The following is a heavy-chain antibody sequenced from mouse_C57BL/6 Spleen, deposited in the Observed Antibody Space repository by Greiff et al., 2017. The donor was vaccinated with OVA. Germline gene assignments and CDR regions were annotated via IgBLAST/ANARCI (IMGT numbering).Heavy chain of an antibody. D-gene: IGHD4-1*01. J-gene: IGHJ3*01. CDR3: RKRNWGLAY. CDR1: YTFTDYYM. Sequence: VQLKESGPELVKPGASVKMSCKASGYTFTDYYMHWVKQKPGKGLEWIGEIYPGSGNTYSHEKFKGKATLTADTTSSTAYLQLSRLTSMDSAVYFGARKRNWGLAYWGQGTLVTV. V-gene: IGHV1-83*01. CDR2: YPGSGNTY.